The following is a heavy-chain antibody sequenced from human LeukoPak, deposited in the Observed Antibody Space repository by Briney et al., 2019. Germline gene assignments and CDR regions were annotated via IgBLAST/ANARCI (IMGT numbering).Heavy chain of an antibody. CDR1: GYTFTSYG. J-gene: IGHJ3*02. D-gene: IGHD3-3*01. Sequence: ASVKVSCKASGYTFTSYGISWVRQAPGQGLEWMGWISAYNGNTNYAQKLQGRVTMTTDTSTSTAYMELRSLRSDDTAVYYCARGGTARDARFLEWLLSDDAFDIWGQGTMVTVSS. CDR2: ISAYNGNT. CDR3: ARGGTARDARFLEWLLSDDAFDI. V-gene: IGHV1-18*01.